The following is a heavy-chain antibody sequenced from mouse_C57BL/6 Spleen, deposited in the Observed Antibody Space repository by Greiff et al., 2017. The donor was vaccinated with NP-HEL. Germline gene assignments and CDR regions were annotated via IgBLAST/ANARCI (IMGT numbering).Heavy chain of an antibody. Sequence: EVQRVESGGGLVKPGGSLKLSCAASGFTFSDYGMHWVRQAPEKGLEWVAYISSGSSTIYYADTVKGRFTISRDNATNTLFLQMTSLRSEDTAMYDCARLYDYDEEAYWGQGTRVTVSA. CDR1: GFTFSDYG. CDR3: ARLYDYDEEAY. V-gene: IGHV5-17*01. J-gene: IGHJ3*01. D-gene: IGHD2-4*01. CDR2: ISSGSSTI.